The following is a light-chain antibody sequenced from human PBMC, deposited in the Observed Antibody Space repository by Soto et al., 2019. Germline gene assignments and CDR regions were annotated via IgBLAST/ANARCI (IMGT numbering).Light chain of an antibody. Sequence: EIVLTQSPGTLSLSPGERATLSCRASQSVSSSYLAWYQQKPGQAPRLLIYGASSRATGIPDRFSGSGSGTDFTLTISRLEPEDFAVYYGQQYGSAQGLGQGTKLEMK. CDR3: QQYGSAQG. CDR2: GAS. CDR1: QSVSSSY. J-gene: IGKJ2*03. V-gene: IGKV3-20*01.